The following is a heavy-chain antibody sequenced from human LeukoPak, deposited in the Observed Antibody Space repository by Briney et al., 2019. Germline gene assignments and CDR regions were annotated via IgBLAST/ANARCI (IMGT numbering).Heavy chain of an antibody. CDR3: AQDRGYSYGYAPLHDY. CDR1: GFTFSNHA. CDR2: ISGSGGGT. Sequence: GGSLRLSCAASGFTFSNHAMSWVRQAPGKGLECVSAISGSGGGTYYADSVKGRFTISRDNSKNTLYLQMNSLRAEDTAVYYCAQDRGYSYGYAPLHDYWGQGTLVTVSS. D-gene: IGHD5-18*01. V-gene: IGHV3-23*01. J-gene: IGHJ4*02.